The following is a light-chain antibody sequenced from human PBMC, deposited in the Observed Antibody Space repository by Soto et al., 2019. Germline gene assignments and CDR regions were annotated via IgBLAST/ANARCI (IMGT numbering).Light chain of an antibody. CDR1: QSISTW. V-gene: IGKV1-5*01. Sequence: DIQMTQSPSSLSASAGDSVTITCRASQSISTWLAWYQQKPGKAPKLLIYGASSLASGVPSRFSGSGSGTEFTLTISSLQPDDFATYYCQQHNGYSERMFGQGTKVDIK. CDR2: GAS. J-gene: IGKJ1*01. CDR3: QQHNGYSERM.